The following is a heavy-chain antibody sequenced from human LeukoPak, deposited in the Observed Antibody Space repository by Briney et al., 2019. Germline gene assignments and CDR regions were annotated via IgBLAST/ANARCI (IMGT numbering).Heavy chain of an antibody. CDR2: IWYDGSNK. J-gene: IGHJ4*02. D-gene: IGHD3-10*01. CDR1: GFTFSSYG. V-gene: IGHV3-33*01. Sequence: PGGSLRLSCAASGFTFSSYGMHWVRQAPGKGLEWVAVIWYDGSNKYYADSVKGRFTISRDNSKNTLYLQMNNLRAEDTAVYYCARDGTYYYGSGSFVDYWGQGTLVTVSS. CDR3: ARDGTYYYGSGSFVDY.